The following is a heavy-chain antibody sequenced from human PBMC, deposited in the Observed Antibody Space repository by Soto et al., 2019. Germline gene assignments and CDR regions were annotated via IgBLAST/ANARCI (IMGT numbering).Heavy chain of an antibody. CDR3: ARDNFGLVGATPFDY. CDR2: IIPIFGTA. Sequence: QVQLVQSGAEVKKPGSSVKVSCKASGGTFSSYAISWVRQAPGQGLEWMGGIIPIFGTANYAQKFQGRVTITADESTSTADMELSSLRSEDTAVYYCARDNFGLVGATPFDYWGQGTLVTVSS. CDR1: GGTFSSYA. J-gene: IGHJ4*02. V-gene: IGHV1-69*12. D-gene: IGHD1-26*01.